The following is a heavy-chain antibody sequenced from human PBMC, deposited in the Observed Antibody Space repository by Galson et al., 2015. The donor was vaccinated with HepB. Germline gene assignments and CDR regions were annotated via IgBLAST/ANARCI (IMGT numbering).Heavy chain of an antibody. V-gene: IGHV3-30*03. CDR3: ARVHDAYYYYGMDV. CDR2: ISYDGSNK. CDR1: GFTFSSYG. Sequence: SMRLSCAASGFTFSSYGMHWVRQAPGKGLEWLAGISYDGSNKYYADSVKGRFTISRDNSKNTLYLQMNSLRAEDTAVYYCARVHDAYYYYGMDVWGQGTTVTVPS. J-gene: IGHJ6*02.